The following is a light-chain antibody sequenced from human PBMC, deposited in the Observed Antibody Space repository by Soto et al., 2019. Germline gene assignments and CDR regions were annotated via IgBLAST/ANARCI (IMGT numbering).Light chain of an antibody. Sequence: DLQMTQSPSSLSASVGDRVTITCRASESISRHLNWYQQKPGKAPNLLIYAASSLQNGVPTRFSGSGSGTYVTITISNLQPEDFATYYCQQSYSTLPISFGQGTRLETK. CDR2: AAS. V-gene: IGKV1-39*01. J-gene: IGKJ5*01. CDR1: ESISRH. CDR3: QQSYSTLPIS.